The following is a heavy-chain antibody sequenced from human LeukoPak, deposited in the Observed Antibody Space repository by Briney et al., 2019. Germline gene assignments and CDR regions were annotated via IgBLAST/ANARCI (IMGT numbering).Heavy chain of an antibody. D-gene: IGHD2-21*01. J-gene: IGHJ4*02. CDR3: ARGVVIAPQTFDY. CDR2: IYYSGST. Sequence: SETLSLTCTVSGDSINGFYWSWIRQPPGKGLEWIGYIYYSGSTNYNPSLKSRVTISVDTSKNQFSLKLSSVTAADTAVHYCARGVVIAPQTFDYWGQGTLVTVSS. CDR1: GDSINGFY. V-gene: IGHV4-59*01.